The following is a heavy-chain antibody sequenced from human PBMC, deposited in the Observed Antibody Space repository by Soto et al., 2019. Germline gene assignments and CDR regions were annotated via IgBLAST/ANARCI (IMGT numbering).Heavy chain of an antibody. CDR2: ISSSGSTI. J-gene: IGHJ4*02. Sequence: EVQLVESGGGLVQPGGSLRLSCAASGFTCSSYEMNWVRQAPGKGLEWVSYISSSGSTIYYADSVKGRFTISRDNAKNSLYLQMNSLRAEDTAVYYCARDSRDFWSGLSGGQFDYWGQGTLVTVSS. CDR3: ARDSRDFWSGLSGGQFDY. CDR1: GFTCSSYE. D-gene: IGHD3-3*01. V-gene: IGHV3-48*03.